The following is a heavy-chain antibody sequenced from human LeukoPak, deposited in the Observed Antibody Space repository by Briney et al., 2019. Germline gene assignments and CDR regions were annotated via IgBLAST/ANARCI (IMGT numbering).Heavy chain of an antibody. CDR3: ARVGDVLLWFGELSFDY. CDR1: GYTLTSYD. CDR2: INPNSGNT. D-gene: IGHD3-10*01. Sequence: GASVKVSCKASGYTLTSYDINWVRQATGQGLEWMGWINPNSGNTGYAQKFQGRVTMTRNTSISTAYMELSSLRSEDTAVYYCARVGDVLLWFGELSFDYWGQGTLVTVSS. J-gene: IGHJ4*02. V-gene: IGHV1-8*01.